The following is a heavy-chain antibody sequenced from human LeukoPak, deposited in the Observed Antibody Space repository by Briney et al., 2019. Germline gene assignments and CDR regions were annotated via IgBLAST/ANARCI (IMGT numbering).Heavy chain of an antibody. CDR2: INHSGST. CDR3: ARRPDPPREGGNWFDP. V-gene: IGHV4-34*01. D-gene: IGHD6-6*01. CDR1: GGSFSGYY. J-gene: IGHJ5*02. Sequence: SETLSLTCAVYGGSFSGYYWSWIRQPPGKGLEWIGEINHSGSTNYNPSLKSRVTISVDTSKNQFSLKLSSVTAADTAVYYCARRPDPPREGGNWFDPWGQGTLVTVSS.